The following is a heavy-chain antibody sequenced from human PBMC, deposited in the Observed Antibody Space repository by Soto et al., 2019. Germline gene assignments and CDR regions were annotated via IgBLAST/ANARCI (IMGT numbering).Heavy chain of an antibody. CDR3: ARGVRLRSPPYNWFDP. CDR1: GYTFTGYY. Sequence: QVQLVQSGAEVKKPGASVKVSCKASGYTFTGYYMHWVRQAPGQGLEWMGWINPNSGGTNYAQKFQGGVTMTRETSISTAYMELSRLRSDDTAVYYCARGVRLRSPPYNWFDPWGQGTLVTVSS. CDR2: INPNSGGT. V-gene: IGHV1-2*02. J-gene: IGHJ5*02. D-gene: IGHD5-12*01.